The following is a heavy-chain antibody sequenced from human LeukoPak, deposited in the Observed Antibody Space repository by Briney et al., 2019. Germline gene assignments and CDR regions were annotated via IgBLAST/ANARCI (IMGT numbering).Heavy chain of an antibody. CDR2: IYYSGST. Sequence: SETLSLTCTVSGGSISSRSYYWGWIRQPPGKGLEWIGNIYYSGSTYYSPSLKSRVTISVDTSKNQFSLKLRSVTAADTAVYYCARTENYYDSRQGLSYWGQGTLVTVSS. CDR3: ARTENYYDSRQGLSY. CDR1: GGSISSRSYY. J-gene: IGHJ4*02. V-gene: IGHV4-39*07. D-gene: IGHD3-22*01.